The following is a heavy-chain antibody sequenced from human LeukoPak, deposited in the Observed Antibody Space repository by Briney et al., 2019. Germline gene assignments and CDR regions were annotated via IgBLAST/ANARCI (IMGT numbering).Heavy chain of an antibody. CDR3: ARGRRDLRFLEWFLDAFDI. CDR1: GYTFNSDG. J-gene: IGHJ3*02. V-gene: IGHV1-69*05. Sequence: GASVKVSCKASGYTFNSDGISWVRQAPGQGLEWMGGIIPIFGTANYAQKFQGRVTITTDESTSTAYMELSSLRSEDTAVYYCARGRRDLRFLEWFLDAFDIWGQGTMVTVSS. CDR2: IIPIFGTA. D-gene: IGHD3-3*01.